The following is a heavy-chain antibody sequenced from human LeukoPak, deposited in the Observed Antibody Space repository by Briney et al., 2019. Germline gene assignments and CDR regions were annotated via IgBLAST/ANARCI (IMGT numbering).Heavy chain of an antibody. V-gene: IGHV3-53*01. CDR1: GFTVSSNY. CDR2: IYSGGAT. J-gene: IGHJ4*02. D-gene: IGHD3-22*01. Sequence: PGGSLRLSCAASGFTVSSNYMSWVRQAPGKGLEWVSAIYSGGATYYADSVKGRFTISRDNSKNTLYLQMNSLRAEDTAVYYCAPGAYYDSSDWGQGTLVTVSS. CDR3: APGAYYDSSD.